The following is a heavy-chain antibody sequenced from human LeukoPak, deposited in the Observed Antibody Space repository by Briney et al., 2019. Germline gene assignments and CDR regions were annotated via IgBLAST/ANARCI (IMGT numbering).Heavy chain of an antibody. CDR3: AKDHQHSGYATGDY. V-gene: IGHV3-33*06. J-gene: IGHJ4*02. CDR1: GFTFSSYG. Sequence: GGSLRLSCAASGFTFSSYGMHWVRQAPGKGLEWVAVIWYDGSNKYYADSVKGRFTISRDNSKNTLYLQMNSLRAEDTAVYYCAKDHQHSGYATGDYWGQGTLVTFSS. CDR2: IWYDGSNK. D-gene: IGHD5-12*01.